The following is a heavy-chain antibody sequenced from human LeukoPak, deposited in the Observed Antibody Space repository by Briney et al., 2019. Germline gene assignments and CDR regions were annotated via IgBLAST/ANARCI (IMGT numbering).Heavy chain of an antibody. V-gene: IGHV3-21*01. CDR2: ISSRSHYI. Sequence: GGSLRLSCAASGFTFSNYAMNWVRQAPGKGLEWVSSISSRSHYIYYADSVKGRFTISRDNAKNSLCLQMNSLRAEDTAVYYCSGLYNYGMDVWGQGTTVTVSS. J-gene: IGHJ6*02. CDR3: SGLYNYGMDV. CDR1: GFTFSNYA.